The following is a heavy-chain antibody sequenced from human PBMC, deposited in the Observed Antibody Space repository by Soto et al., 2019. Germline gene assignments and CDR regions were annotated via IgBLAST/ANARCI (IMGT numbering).Heavy chain of an antibody. V-gene: IGHV3-48*01. CDR1: GFTFSSYS. J-gene: IGHJ6*03. CDR2: ISSSSSTI. CDR3: ARSFGGFVVVVAATPGYYYYMDV. D-gene: IGHD2-15*01. Sequence: GGSLRLSCAASGFTFSSYSMNWVRQAPGKGLEWVSYISSSSSTIYYADSVKGRFTISRDNAKNSLYLQMNSLRAEDTAVYYCARSFGGFVVVVAATPGYYYYMDVWGKGTTVTVSS.